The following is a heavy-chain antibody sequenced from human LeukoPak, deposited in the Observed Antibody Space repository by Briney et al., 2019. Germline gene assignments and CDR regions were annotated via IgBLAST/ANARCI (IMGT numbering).Heavy chain of an antibody. D-gene: IGHD2-2*01. CDR1: GFTFGSYW. Sequence: GGSLRLSCAASGFTFGSYWMHWVRQAPGKGLLWVSRISDDGSSANYADSVQGRFTISRDNAKNTVYLQMHSLRAEDTAVYYCVSGSCSSTTCYRGAYWGQGTLVTVSS. J-gene: IGHJ4*02. CDR3: VSGSCSSTTCYRGAY. V-gene: IGHV3-74*01. CDR2: ISDDGSSA.